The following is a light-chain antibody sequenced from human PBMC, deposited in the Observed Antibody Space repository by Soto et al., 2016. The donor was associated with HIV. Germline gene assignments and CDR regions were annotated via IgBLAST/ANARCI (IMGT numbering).Light chain of an antibody. CDR3: QVRHSGGDNYV. CDR2: DDS. Sequence: SYELTQPPSVSVAPGKTARITCEGNNIGTKSVHWYQQKSDQAPVLVVYDDSDRPSGIPERFSGSNSGSAATLTISRVEAGDEADYYCQVRHSGGDNYVFGPGTKVTVL. J-gene: IGLJ1*01. V-gene: IGLV3-21*03. CDR1: NIGTKS.